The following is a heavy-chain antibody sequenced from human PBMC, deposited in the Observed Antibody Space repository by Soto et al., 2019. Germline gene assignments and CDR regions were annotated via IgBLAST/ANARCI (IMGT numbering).Heavy chain of an antibody. CDR3: ARHGYYYDSTGYYEFYY. Sequence: GESLKISCKGSGYSFTNYWISWVRQTPGKGLEWMGRIDPSDSYTNYSPSFQGHVTISADKSISTAYLQWSSLKASDTAMYYCARHGYYYDSTGYYEFYYWGKGTLVTVYS. J-gene: IGHJ4*02. CDR1: GYSFTNYW. CDR2: IDPSDSYT. V-gene: IGHV5-10-1*01. D-gene: IGHD3-22*01.